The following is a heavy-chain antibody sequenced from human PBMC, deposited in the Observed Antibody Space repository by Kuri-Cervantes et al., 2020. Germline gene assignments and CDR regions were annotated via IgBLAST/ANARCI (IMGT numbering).Heavy chain of an antibody. V-gene: IGHV4-34*01. CDR2: INHSAST. J-gene: IGHJ4*02. D-gene: IGHD6-13*01. CDR1: GGSFSAHY. CDR3: AGGAVGYSSSWYYFDY. Sequence: SETLSLTCAVYGGSFSAHYWTWIRQPPGEGLEWIGEINHSASTNYNPSLKSRVTISVDTSKNQFSLKLSSVTAADTAVYYCAGGAVGYSSSWYYFDYWGQGTLVTVSS.